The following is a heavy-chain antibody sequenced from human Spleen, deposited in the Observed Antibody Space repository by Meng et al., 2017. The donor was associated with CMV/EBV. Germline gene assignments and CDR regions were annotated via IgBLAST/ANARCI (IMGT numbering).Heavy chain of an antibody. CDR3: ARVGLGSSRSNWFDP. J-gene: IGHJ5*02. D-gene: IGHD6-13*01. CDR1: GYTFTSYY. V-gene: IGHV1-46*01. CDR2: INPSGGST. Sequence: ASVKVSCKASGYTFTSYYMHWVRQAPGQGLAWMGIINPSGGSTSYAQKFQGRVTMTRDTSTSTVYMELSSLRSEDTAVYYCARVGLGSSRSNWFDPWGQGTLVTVSS.